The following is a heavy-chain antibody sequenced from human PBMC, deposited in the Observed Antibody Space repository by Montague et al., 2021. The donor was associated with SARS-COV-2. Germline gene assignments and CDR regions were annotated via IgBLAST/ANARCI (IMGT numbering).Heavy chain of an antibody. CDR2: IDNSWST. CDR3: AREGAVVGARRTFDI. Sequence: SETLSLTCTVSGDSLSFYFWSWIRKPQRRGMERIGYIDNSWSTNSNSYLKRRLSMSLDMSSNQFSLTLTSVTAADTAVYFCAREGAVVGARRTFDIWGHGTMVTVSS. CDR1: GDSLSFYF. D-gene: IGHD1-26*01. V-gene: IGHV4-59*12. J-gene: IGHJ3*02.